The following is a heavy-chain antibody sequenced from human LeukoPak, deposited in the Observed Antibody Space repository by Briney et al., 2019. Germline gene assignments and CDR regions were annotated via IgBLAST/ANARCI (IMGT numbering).Heavy chain of an antibody. CDR2: ISGDGGST. J-gene: IGHJ4*02. Sequence: GGSLRLSCAASGFTFDDYAMHWVRQAPGKGLEWVSLISGDGGSTYYADSVKGRFTISRDNSKNSLYLQMNSLSTEDTALYYCAKGALESYYDSSGYYYYWGQGTLVTVSS. V-gene: IGHV3-43*02. CDR1: GFTFDDYA. CDR3: AKGALESYYDSSGYYYY. D-gene: IGHD3-22*01.